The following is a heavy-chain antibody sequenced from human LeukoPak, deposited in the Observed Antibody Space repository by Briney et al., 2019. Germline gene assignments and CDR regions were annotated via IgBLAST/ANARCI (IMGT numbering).Heavy chain of an antibody. CDR2: ISGSGGST. J-gene: IGHJ4*02. D-gene: IGHD2-2*01. V-gene: IGHV3-23*01. Sequence: PGGSLRLSCAASGFTFRSDAMSWVRQAPGKGLEWVSAISGSGGSTYYADSVKGRFTISRDNSKNTLYLQMNSLRAEDTAVYYCEKTQRYCSSTSCHFDYWGQGTLVTVSS. CDR3: EKTQRYCSSTSCHFDY. CDR1: GFTFRSDA.